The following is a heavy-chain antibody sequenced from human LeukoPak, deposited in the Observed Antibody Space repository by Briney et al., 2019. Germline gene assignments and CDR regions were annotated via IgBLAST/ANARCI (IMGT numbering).Heavy chain of an antibody. Sequence: TSETLSLTCTVSGGSISSYYWSWIRQPPGKGLEWIGYSYYSGSTNYNPSLKSRVTISVDTSKNQFSLKLTSVTAADTAVYYCARKNDFEIWGQGTLVTVSS. CDR3: ARKNDFEI. D-gene: IGHD2/OR15-2a*01. J-gene: IGHJ3*02. V-gene: IGHV4-59*01. CDR2: SYYSGST. CDR1: GGSISSYY.